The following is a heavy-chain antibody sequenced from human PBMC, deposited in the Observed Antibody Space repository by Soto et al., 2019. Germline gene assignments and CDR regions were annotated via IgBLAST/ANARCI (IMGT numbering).Heavy chain of an antibody. CDR3: ARRRGNYFFDY. V-gene: IGHV4-59*08. J-gene: IGHJ4*02. CDR2: IYYTGST. Sequence: SETLSLTCTVSADSITYYYWSWIRQPPGKGLEWIGYIYYTGSTNYNPSLKSRVTISVDTSKNQFSLKLSSVTAADTAVYYCARRRGNYFFDYWGQGTLVTVSS. CDR1: ADSITYYY.